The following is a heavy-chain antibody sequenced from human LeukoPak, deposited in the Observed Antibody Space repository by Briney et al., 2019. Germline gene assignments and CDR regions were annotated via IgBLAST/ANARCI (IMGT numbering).Heavy chain of an antibody. D-gene: IGHD6-19*01. CDR3: ARLGTVAGHTFDY. J-gene: IGHJ4*02. CDR2: ISSSSSYI. V-gene: IGHV3-21*01. CDR1: GFTFSSYS. Sequence: GGSLRLSCAASGFTFSSYSMNWVRQAPGKGLEWVSSISSSSSYIYYADSVKGRFTISRDNAKNSLSLQMNSLRAEDTAVYYCARLGTVAGHTFDYWGQGTLVTVSS.